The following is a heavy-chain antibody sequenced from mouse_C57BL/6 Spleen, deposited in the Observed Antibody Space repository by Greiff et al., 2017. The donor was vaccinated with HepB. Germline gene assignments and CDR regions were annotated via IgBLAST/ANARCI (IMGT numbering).Heavy chain of an antibody. Sequence: LVESGPELVKPGASVKISCKASGYSFTDYNMNWVKQSNGKNLEWIGVINPNYGTTSYNQKFKGKATLTVDQSSSTAYMQLNSLTSEDSAVYYCASGDGSSYAMDYWGQGTSVTVSS. CDR3: ASGDGSSYAMDY. CDR2: INPNYGTT. D-gene: IGHD1-1*01. J-gene: IGHJ4*01. V-gene: IGHV1-39*01. CDR1: GYSFTDYN.